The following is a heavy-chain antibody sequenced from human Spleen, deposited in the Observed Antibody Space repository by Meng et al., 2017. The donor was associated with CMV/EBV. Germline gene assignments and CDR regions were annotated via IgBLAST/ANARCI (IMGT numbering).Heavy chain of an antibody. CDR2: ISGSGGDT. CDR3: ANAEMPGATGDY. J-gene: IGHJ4*02. CDR1: GFTFTSYA. V-gene: IGHV3-23*01. D-gene: IGHD1-26*01. Sequence: ETLSLTCAASGFTFTSYAMNWVRQAPGKGLEWVSAISGSGGDTDYADSVKGRFTISRDNSKNTLYLQMNSLRAEDTAVYYCANAEMPGATGDYWGQGSLVTVSS.